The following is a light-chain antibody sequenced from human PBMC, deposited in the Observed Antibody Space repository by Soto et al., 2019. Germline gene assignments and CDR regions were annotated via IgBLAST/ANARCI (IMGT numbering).Light chain of an antibody. V-gene: IGKV1-5*03. CDR2: KAS. Sequence: DVQMTQSPSTVSASVGDRVTITCRASQSISNSLAWYQQKPGKAPKLLIYKASSLESGVPSRFSGSGSDTGFSLTINSLQPDDFATYYCQQYNDYSWTFGQGTKVEIK. J-gene: IGKJ1*01. CDR1: QSISNS. CDR3: QQYNDYSWT.